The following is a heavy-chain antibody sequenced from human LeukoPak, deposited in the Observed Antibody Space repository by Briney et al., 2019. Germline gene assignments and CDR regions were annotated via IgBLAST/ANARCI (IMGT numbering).Heavy chain of an antibody. CDR2: FGRSGSDT. V-gene: IGHV3-23*01. CDR1: GFTFGTSA. CDR3: AKGSLGSWYYFDY. Sequence: GGSPRLSCAASGFTFGTSAMSWVRQAPGKGPEWVSTFGRSGSDTYYSDSVKGRFTIFRDNSKNTLYLQMNSLRDEDTAVYYCAKGSLGSWYYFDYWGQGTLVTVSS. J-gene: IGHJ4*02. D-gene: IGHD6-13*01.